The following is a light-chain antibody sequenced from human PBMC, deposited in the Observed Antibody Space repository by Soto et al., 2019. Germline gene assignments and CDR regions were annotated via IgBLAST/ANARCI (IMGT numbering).Light chain of an antibody. Sequence: DVEMAQSALSVAVGGGRLIKKKSRSSQNLVYSDGNTYLNWFQQRPCRSRRRLIYKVSNRDSGVPDRFSGIGAGTDITLKIGGVEAEDDGFYYCMEGTPWPGTLGQGTKVDIK. J-gene: IGKJ1*01. V-gene: IGKV2-30*01. CDR1: QNLVYSDGNTY. CDR2: KVS. CDR3: MEGTPWPGT.